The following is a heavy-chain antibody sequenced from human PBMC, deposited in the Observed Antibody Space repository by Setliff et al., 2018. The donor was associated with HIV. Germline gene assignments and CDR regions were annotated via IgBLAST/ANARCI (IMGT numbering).Heavy chain of an antibody. Sequence: SETLSLTCTVSGVSINSDGYYWGWIRQHPGKGLEWIGYVHHSGSYYYNPSLKSRLTISVDTSKNQFSLRLDSVTAADTAVYYCARAPRLTRIFTPLYFDYWGQGALVTVSS. V-gene: IGHV4-31*03. CDR1: GVSINSDGYY. CDR3: ARAPRLTRIFTPLYFDY. CDR2: VHHSGSY. J-gene: IGHJ4*02. D-gene: IGHD3-9*01.